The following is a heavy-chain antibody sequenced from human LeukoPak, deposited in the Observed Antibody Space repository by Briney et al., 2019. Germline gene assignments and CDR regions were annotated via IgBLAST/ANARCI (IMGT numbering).Heavy chain of an antibody. J-gene: IGHJ4*02. CDR1: GFIFSTYG. CDR2: IRHDGSIK. Sequence: PGGSLRLSCAASGFIFSTYGMYWVRQAPGKGLEWVAFIRHDGSIKNYADPVKGRSTISRDNSKNTLYLQMNSLRAEDTAVYYYAKDSLADIDYWGQGTLVTVSS. D-gene: IGHD3-16*01. CDR3: AKDSLADIDY. V-gene: IGHV3-30*02.